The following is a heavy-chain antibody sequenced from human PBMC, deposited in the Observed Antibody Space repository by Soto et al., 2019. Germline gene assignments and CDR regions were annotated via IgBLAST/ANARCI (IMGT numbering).Heavy chain of an antibody. Sequence: QVQLQESGPGLVKPSQTLSLTCTVSGGSISSGDYYWSWIRQPPGKGLEWIGYIYYSGSTYYNPSLKSRVTISVDTSKNQFSLKLSSVTAADTAVYYCAREAMIRMGDYYYGMDVWGQGTTVTVSS. D-gene: IGHD3-22*01. CDR1: GGSISSGDYY. J-gene: IGHJ6*02. V-gene: IGHV4-30-4*01. CDR3: AREAMIRMGDYYYGMDV. CDR2: IYYSGST.